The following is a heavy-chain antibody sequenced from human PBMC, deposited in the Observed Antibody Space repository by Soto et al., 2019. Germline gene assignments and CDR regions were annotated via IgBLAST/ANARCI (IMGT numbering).Heavy chain of an antibody. CDR1: GFTFSSYA. J-gene: IGHJ2*01. CDR3: AMPLWRDDYNGGYFDL. CDR2: ISYDGSNK. V-gene: IGHV3-30-3*01. Sequence: QVQLVESGGGVVQPGRSLRLSCAASGFTFSSYAMHWVRQVPGKGLEWVAVISYDGSNKYYADPVKGRFTISRENSKNTLYLQVSILRAEDTAVYYCAMPLWRDDYNGGYFDLWGRGTRVTVSS. D-gene: IGHD4-4*01.